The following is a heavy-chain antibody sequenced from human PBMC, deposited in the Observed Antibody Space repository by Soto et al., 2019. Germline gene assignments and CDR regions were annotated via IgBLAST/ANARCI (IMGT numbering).Heavy chain of an antibody. V-gene: IGHV3-30-3*01. CDR1: GFTFSSYA. CDR2: ISYDGSNK. J-gene: IGHJ6*02. D-gene: IGHD6-19*01. CDR3: ARDSSSGWYDSVYYYYCMDV. Sequence: PGGSLRLSCAASGFTFSSYAMHWVRQAPGKGLEWVAVISYDGSNKYYADSVKGRFTISRDNSKNTLYLQMNSLRAEDTAVYYSARDSSSGWYDSVYYYYCMDVWGQGTTVTVSS.